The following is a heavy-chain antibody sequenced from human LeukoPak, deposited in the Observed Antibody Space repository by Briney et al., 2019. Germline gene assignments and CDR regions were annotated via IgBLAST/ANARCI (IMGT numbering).Heavy chain of an antibody. CDR2: IYYSGST. D-gene: IGHD3-10*01. CDR3: ARHPTSDTWFGESYFDY. CDR1: GGSISSYY. Sequence: PSETLSLTCTVSGGSISSYYWSWIRQPPGKGLEWIGYIYYSGSTNYNPSLKGRVTISVDTSKNQFSLKLSSVTAADTAVYYCARHPTSDTWFGESYFDYWGQGTLVTVSS. V-gene: IGHV4-59*08. J-gene: IGHJ4*02.